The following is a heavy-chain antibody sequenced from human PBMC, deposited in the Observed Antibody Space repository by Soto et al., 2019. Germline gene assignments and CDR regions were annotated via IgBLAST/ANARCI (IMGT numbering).Heavy chain of an antibody. D-gene: IGHD3-22*01. CDR1: GGSISSSSYY. Sequence: QLQLQESGPGLVKPSETLSLTCTVSGGSISSSSYYWGWIRQPPGKGLEWIGSIYYSGSTYYNPSLKSRVTISVDTSKNQFSLKLSSVTAADTAVYYCARHPMIVVPNRAFDIWGQGTMVTVSS. CDR2: IYYSGST. CDR3: ARHPMIVVPNRAFDI. J-gene: IGHJ3*02. V-gene: IGHV4-39*01.